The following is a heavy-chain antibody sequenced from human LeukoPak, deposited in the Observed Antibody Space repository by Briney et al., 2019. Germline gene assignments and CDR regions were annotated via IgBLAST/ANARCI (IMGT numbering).Heavy chain of an antibody. J-gene: IGHJ4*02. CDR2: INPSGGST. CDR3: ARHQNLYKYFDY. CDR1: GYTFTSYY. V-gene: IGHV1-46*03. D-gene: IGHD1-14*01. Sequence: ASVKVSCKASGYTFTSYYMHWVRQAPGQGLEWMGIINPSGGSTSYAQKFQGRVTMTRDTSTSTVYMELSSLRSEVTAVYYCARHQNLYKYFDYWGQGTLVTVSS.